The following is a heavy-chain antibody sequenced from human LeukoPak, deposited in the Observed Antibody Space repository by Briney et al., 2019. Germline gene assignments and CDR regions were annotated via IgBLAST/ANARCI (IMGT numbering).Heavy chain of an antibody. CDR1: GGTFSSYA. D-gene: IGHD3-22*01. Sequence: SVKVSCKASGGTFSSYAISWVRQAPGQGLEWMGRIIPILGIANYAQKFQGRVSITADKSTSTAYMELSSLRSEDTAVYYCAREGVTYYYDSSGSYFDYWGQGTLVTVSS. J-gene: IGHJ4*02. CDR2: IIPILGIA. CDR3: AREGVTYYYDSSGSYFDY. V-gene: IGHV1-69*04.